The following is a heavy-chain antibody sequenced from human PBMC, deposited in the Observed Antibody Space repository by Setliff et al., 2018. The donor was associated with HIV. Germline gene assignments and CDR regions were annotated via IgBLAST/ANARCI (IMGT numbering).Heavy chain of an antibody. Sequence: PGKGLEWVAVIWYDGSNKYYADSVRGRFIISRDNSKSTVFLQMNSLRAEDTAVYYCARDPHYYDSSGYYWDYWGQGALVTVSS. D-gene: IGHD3-22*01. CDR2: IWYDGSNK. J-gene: IGHJ4*02. CDR3: ARDPHYYDSSGYYWDY. V-gene: IGHV3-33*01.